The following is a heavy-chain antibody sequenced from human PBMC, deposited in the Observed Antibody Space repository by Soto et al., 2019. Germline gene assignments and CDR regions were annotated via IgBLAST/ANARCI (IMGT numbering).Heavy chain of an antibody. J-gene: IGHJ5*02. CDR3: AAMSGGPDPFDP. V-gene: IGHV1-58*01. D-gene: IGHD2-15*01. CDR1: GFTFTSSA. CDR2: IVVGSGNT. Sequence: SVKVSCKASGFTFTSSAVQWVRQARGQRLEWIGWIVVGSGNTNYAQKFQERVTITRDMSTSTAYMELSSLRSEDTAVYYCAAMSGGPDPFDPWGQGTLVTVSS.